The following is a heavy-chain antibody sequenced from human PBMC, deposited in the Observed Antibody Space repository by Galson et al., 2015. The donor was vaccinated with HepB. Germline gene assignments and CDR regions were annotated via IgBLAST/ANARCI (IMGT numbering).Heavy chain of an antibody. V-gene: IGHV3-33*01. Sequence: SLRLSCAASGFTFSSYGMHWVRQAPGKGLEWVAVIWYDGSNKYYAGSVKGRFTISRDNSKNTLYLQMNSLRAEDTAVYYCARDASSGYYSDYWGQGTLVTVSS. CDR3: ARDASSGYYSDY. D-gene: IGHD3-22*01. CDR1: GFTFSSYG. J-gene: IGHJ4*02. CDR2: IWYDGSNK.